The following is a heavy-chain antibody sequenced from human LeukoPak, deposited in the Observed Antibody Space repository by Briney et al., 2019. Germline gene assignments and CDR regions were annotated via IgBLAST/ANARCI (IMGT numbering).Heavy chain of an antibody. CDR2: ITWEGGST. J-gene: IGHJ4*02. V-gene: IGHV3-43D*03. CDR1: GFTFDDYA. D-gene: IGHD1-26*01. CDR3: AKDAIVGATRPYYFDY. Sequence: GGSLRLSCAASGFTFDDYAMHWVRQAPGKGLEWVSLITWEGGSTSYADSVKGRFTISRDNSKNSLYLQMNSLRAEDTALYYSAKDAIVGATRPYYFDYWGQGTLVTVSS.